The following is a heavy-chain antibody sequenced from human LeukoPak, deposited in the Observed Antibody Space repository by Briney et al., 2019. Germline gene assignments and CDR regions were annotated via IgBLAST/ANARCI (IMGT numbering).Heavy chain of an antibody. CDR1: GYSISSGYY. Sequence: PSETLSLTCTVSGYSISSGYYWGWIRQPPGKGLEWIGSIYHSGSTYYNPSLKSRVTISVDTSKNQFSLKLSSVTAADTAVYYCAFMIRGVYNWFDPWGQGTLVTVSS. CDR3: AFMIRGVYNWFDP. CDR2: IYHSGST. V-gene: IGHV4-38-2*02. D-gene: IGHD3-10*01. J-gene: IGHJ5*02.